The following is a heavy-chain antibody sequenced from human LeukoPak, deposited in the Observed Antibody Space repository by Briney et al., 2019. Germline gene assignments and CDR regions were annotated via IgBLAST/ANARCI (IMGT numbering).Heavy chain of an antibody. V-gene: IGHV4-34*01. CDR3: ARGKDYGDLSDY. CDR2: INHSGST. J-gene: IGHJ4*02. D-gene: IGHD4-17*01. Sequence: SETLSPTCAVYGGSFSGYYWSWIRQPPGKGLEWIGEINHSGSTNYNPSLKSRVTISVDTSKNQFSLKLSSVTAADTAVYYCARGKDYGDLSDYWGQGTLVTVSS. CDR1: GGSFSGYY.